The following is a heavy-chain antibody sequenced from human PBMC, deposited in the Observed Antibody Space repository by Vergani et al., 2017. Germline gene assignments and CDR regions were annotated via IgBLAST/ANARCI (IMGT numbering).Heavy chain of an antibody. J-gene: IGHJ4*02. CDR3: VRAPAYSTVDS. V-gene: IGHV3-48*01. Sequence: DVRLVESGGGVVQPGGSLRLSCAASGFTFSAYSMNWVRQTPGKGLEWISYIGVSDNSIYYADSVMGRFAISRDNARNLLLLQMNSLRADDSALYFCVRAPAYSTVDSWGQGTLVTVS. CDR1: GFTFSAYS. D-gene: IGHD4-11*01. CDR2: IGVSDNSI.